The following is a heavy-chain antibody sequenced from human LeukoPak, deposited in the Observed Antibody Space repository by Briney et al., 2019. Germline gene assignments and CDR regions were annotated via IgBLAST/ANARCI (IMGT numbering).Heavy chain of an antibody. V-gene: IGHV4-59*08. J-gene: IGHJ3*02. CDR3: ARVMDTAMVHLDAFDI. D-gene: IGHD5-18*01. CDR1: GGSISSYY. CDR2: IYYSGST. Sequence: SETLSLTCTVSGGSISSYYWSWIRQPPGKGLEWIGYIYYSGSTNYNPSLKSRVTISVDTYKNQFSLKLSSVTAADTAVYYCARVMDTAMVHLDAFDIWGQGTMVTVSS.